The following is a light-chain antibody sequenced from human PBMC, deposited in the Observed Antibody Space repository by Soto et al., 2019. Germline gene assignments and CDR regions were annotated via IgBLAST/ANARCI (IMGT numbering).Light chain of an antibody. J-gene: IGKJ1*01. V-gene: IGKV3-11*01. CDR1: RSVRTY. CDR3: QQRSNWPRT. Sequence: EIVLTQSPATLSLSPGERAPPSCRPSRSVRTYLAWYQQKPGQAPRLLIYDASNRATGIPARFSGSGSGTDFTLTISSLEPEDFAVYYCQQRSNWPRTFGQGTKVEIK. CDR2: DAS.